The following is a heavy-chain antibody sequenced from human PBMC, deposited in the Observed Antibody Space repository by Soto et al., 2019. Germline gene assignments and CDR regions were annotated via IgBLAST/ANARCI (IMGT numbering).Heavy chain of an antibody. D-gene: IGHD3-9*01. J-gene: IGHJ2*01. Sequence: QVQLVQSGAEVKKPGSSVKVSCKASGGTFSSYAISWVRQAPGQGLEWMGGIIPIFGTANYAQKFQGRVTITADESTSTAYMELNSLRSEDTAVYYCARVVGNFDWFSELNWYFDLWGRGTLVTVSS. CDR3: ARVVGNFDWFSELNWYFDL. V-gene: IGHV1-69*01. CDR2: IIPIFGTA. CDR1: GGTFSSYA.